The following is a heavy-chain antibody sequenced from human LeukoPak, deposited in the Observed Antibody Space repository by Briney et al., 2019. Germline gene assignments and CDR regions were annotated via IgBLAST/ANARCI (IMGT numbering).Heavy chain of an antibody. CDR1: GDSVSSKTAT. V-gene: IGHV6-1*01. J-gene: IGHJ4*02. D-gene: IGHD3-9*01. Sequence: SPTLSLTFAISGDSVSSKTATWNWIRQSPSRGLEWLGRTYFRSKWYYDYAMSVKGRVTINPDTSKNHFSLHLDSVTPEDTAVYYCARDHWYDILSFDYWGQGTLVTVSS. CDR3: ARDHWYDILSFDY. CDR2: TYFRSKWYY.